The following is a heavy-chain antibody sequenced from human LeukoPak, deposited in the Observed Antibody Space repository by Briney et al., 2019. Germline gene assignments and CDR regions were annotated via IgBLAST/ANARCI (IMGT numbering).Heavy chain of an antibody. CDR1: GFTFSSYA. CDR3: ARDKGLEGWVVLDY. Sequence: GGSLRLSCAASGFTFSSYAMHWVRQAPGKGLEWVAVISYDGSNKYYADSVKGRFTISRDNSKNTLYLQMNSLRAEDTAVYYCARDKGLEGWVVLDYWGQGTLVTVSS. V-gene: IGHV3-30*04. D-gene: IGHD1-1*01. J-gene: IGHJ4*02. CDR2: ISYDGSNK.